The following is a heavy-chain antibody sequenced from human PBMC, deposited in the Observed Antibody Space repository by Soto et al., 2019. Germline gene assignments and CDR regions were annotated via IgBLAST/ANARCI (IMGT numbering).Heavy chain of an antibody. D-gene: IGHD3-22*01. CDR2: ISSTTNYI. CDR3: ARDLMPNDRGLGDLAY. V-gene: IGHV3-21*06. Sequence: GGSLRLSCAASGFTFTRYSMNWVRQAPGKGLEWVSSISSTTNYIYYGDSMKGRFTISRDNAKNSLYLQVTSLRDEDTAVYYCARDLMPNDRGLGDLAYWGQGTLVTVSS. CDR1: GFTFTRYS. J-gene: IGHJ4*02.